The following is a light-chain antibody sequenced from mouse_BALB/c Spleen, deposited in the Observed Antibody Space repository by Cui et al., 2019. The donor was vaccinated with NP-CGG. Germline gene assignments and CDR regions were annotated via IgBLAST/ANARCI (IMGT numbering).Light chain of an antibody. Sequence: QAVVTQESALTTSPGETVTLTCRSSTGAVTTSNYANWVQEKPDNSFTGLISGTNNRAPGVPARFSGSLIGNKAALTITGAQTEDEAIYFCALWYSNHWVFGGGTKLTVL. CDR2: GTN. CDR3: ALWYSNHWV. V-gene: IGLV1*01. CDR1: TGAVTTSNY. J-gene: IGLJ1*01.